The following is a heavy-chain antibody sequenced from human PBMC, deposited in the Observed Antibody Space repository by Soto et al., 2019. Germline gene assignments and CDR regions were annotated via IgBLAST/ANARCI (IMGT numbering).Heavy chain of an antibody. Sequence: QVQLQESGPGLVKPSETLSLTCTVSGGSISSYYWSWIRQPPGKGLEWIGYIYYSGSTNYNPSLKSRVIISVDTSKNQFSLKLSSVTAADTAVYYCARDGGYSGYDMNFQHWGQGTLVTVSS. CDR3: ARDGGYSGYDMNFQH. D-gene: IGHD5-12*01. V-gene: IGHV4-59*01. J-gene: IGHJ1*01. CDR1: GGSISSYY. CDR2: IYYSGST.